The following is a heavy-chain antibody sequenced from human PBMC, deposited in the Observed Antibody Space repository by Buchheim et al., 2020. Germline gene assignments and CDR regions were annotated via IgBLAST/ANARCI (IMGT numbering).Heavy chain of an antibody. CDR2: ISYDGSNK. CDR3: ARDFYGDYPKDYGMDV. CDR1: GFTFSSYA. V-gene: IGHV3-30-3*01. D-gene: IGHD4-17*01. J-gene: IGHJ6*02. Sequence: QVQLVESGGGVVQPGRSLRLSCAASGFTFSSYAMHWVRQAPGKGLEWVAVISYDGSNKYYADSVKGRFTISRDNSKNTLYLQMNSLRAEDTAVYYCARDFYGDYPKDYGMDVWGQGTT.